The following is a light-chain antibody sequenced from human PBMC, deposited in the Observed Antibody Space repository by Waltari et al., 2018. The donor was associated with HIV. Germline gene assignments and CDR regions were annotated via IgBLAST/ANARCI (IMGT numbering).Light chain of an antibody. Sequence: QSVLTQPPSASGTPGQRVTIPCSGSSSNIGRNTVNWYQQLPGTAPKLLIYNNNQRPSGVPDRSSGSKSGTSASLAISGLQSEDEADYYCAAWDDSLNGVIFGGGTKLTVL. CDR3: AAWDDSLNGVI. V-gene: IGLV1-44*01. CDR1: SSNIGRNT. CDR2: NNN. J-gene: IGLJ2*01.